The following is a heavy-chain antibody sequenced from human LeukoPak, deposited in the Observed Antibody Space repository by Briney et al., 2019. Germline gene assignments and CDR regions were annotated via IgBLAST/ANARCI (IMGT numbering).Heavy chain of an antibody. J-gene: IGHJ4*02. V-gene: IGHV3-21*01. Sequence: GGSLRLSCAASGFTFSSYGMNWVRQAPGKGLEWVSSITSSSSYIYYADSVRGRFTISRDNAKNSLYLQMNSLRAEDTAVYYCARSYSSSRGTFDYWGQGTLVTVSS. CDR3: ARSYSSSRGTFDY. CDR1: GFTFSSYG. D-gene: IGHD6-6*01. CDR2: ITSSSSYI.